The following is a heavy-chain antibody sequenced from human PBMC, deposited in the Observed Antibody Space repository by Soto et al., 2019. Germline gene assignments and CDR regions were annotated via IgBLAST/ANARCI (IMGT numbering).Heavy chain of an antibody. CDR1: GFTLSGRS. D-gene: IGHD3-10*01. CDR2: IDNAGTDS. J-gene: IGHJ6*04. CDR3: ARGWFGPDV. Sequence: EVQLVESGGGLVQPGGSLRLSCAASGFTLSGRSMHWVRQAPGKGLVLVSGIDNAGTDSTYADSVKGRFTSSRENAKNMLYLLMNSLRVEDTAVYYCARGWFGPDVWGKGTTVTVSS. V-gene: IGHV3-74*01.